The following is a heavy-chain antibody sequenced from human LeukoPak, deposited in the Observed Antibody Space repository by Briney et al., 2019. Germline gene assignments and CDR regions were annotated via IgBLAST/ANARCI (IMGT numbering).Heavy chain of an antibody. CDR1: GYTFSDYY. D-gene: IGHD6-13*01. Sequence: ASVKVSCKASGYTFSDYYIHWVRQAPGQGLEWMGWINPNSGGTNYAQKFQGRVTMTRDTSISTAYMELSRLRSDDTAVYYCASSSWYTYYFDYWGQGTLVTVSS. CDR2: INPNSGGT. J-gene: IGHJ4*02. CDR3: ASSSWYTYYFDY. V-gene: IGHV1-2*02.